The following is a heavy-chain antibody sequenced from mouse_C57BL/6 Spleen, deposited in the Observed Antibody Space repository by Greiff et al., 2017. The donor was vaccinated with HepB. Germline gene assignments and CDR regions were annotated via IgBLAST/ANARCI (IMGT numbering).Heavy chain of an antibody. Sequence: VQGVESGPGLVAPSQSLSITCTVSGFSLTSYGVHWVRQPPGKGLEWLVVIWSDGSTTYNSALKSRLSISKDNSKSQVFLKMNSLQTDDTAMYYCARALYYGSRGAMDDWGQGTSVTVSS. CDR1: GFSLTSYG. D-gene: IGHD1-1*01. CDR2: IWSDGST. CDR3: ARALYYGSRGAMDD. V-gene: IGHV2-6*03. J-gene: IGHJ4*01.